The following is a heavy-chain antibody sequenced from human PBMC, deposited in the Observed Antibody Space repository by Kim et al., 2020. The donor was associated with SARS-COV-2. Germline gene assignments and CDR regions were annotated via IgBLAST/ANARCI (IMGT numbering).Heavy chain of an antibody. J-gene: IGHJ1*01. V-gene: IGHV3-23*01. CDR1: GFTYSAYA. D-gene: IGHD3-22*01. CDR3: AKHFGSSGSEFQH. Sequence: GGSLRLSCAASGFTYSAYAMSWVRQAPGRGLEWVSGISGSDGSTYYAGSVKGRFIISRDNSKNTLHLQTNSLRADDTAVYYCAKHFGSSGSEFQHWGQGTLVTVSS. CDR2: ISGSDGST.